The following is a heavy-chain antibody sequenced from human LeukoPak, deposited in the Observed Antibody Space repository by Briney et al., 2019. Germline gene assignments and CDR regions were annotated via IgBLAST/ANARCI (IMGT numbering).Heavy chain of an antibody. V-gene: IGHV4-39*07. Sequence: PSETLSLTCTVSGGSISSSSYYWGWIRQPPGKGLEWIGEINHSGSTNYNPSLKSRVTISVDTSKNQFSLKLSSVTAADTAVYYCASRMVGRIQLFSYWGQGTLVTVSS. CDR3: ASRMVGRIQLFSY. J-gene: IGHJ4*02. CDR2: INHSGST. D-gene: IGHD5-18*01. CDR1: GGSISSSSYY.